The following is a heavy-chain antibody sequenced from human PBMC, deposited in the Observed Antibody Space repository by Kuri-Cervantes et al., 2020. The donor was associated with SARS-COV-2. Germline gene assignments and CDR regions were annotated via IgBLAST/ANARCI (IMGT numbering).Heavy chain of an antibody. CDR3: ARQGHYERSGYNYFDP. Sequence: KVSCKGSGSTFTNSWIAWVRHVPGKGLEWVGVIHPGDSDKSHGASFQGQVTISADKSLNTVYLQWSSLKSSDTAIYYCARQGHYERSGYNYFDPWGQGTQVTVSS. J-gene: IGHJ5*02. CDR1: GSTFTNSW. D-gene: IGHD3-22*01. V-gene: IGHV5-51*01. CDR2: IHPGDSDK.